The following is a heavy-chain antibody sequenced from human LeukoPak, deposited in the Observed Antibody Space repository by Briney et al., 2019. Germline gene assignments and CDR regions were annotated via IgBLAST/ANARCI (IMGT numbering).Heavy chain of an antibody. CDR2: ISAYNGNT. CDR3: ARDGYCSGGSCCFLAPFDY. CDR1: GYTFTSYG. V-gene: IGHV1-18*01. D-gene: IGHD2-15*01. J-gene: IGHJ4*02. Sequence: GASVKVPCKASGYTFTSYGISWVRQAPGQGLEWMGWISAYNGNTNYAQRLQGRVTMTTDTSTSTAYMELRSLRSDDTAVYYCARDGYCSGGSCCFLAPFDYWGQGTLVTVSS.